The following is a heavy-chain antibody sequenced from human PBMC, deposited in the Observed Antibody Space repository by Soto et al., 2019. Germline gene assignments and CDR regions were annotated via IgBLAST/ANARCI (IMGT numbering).Heavy chain of an antibody. D-gene: IGHD2-15*01. V-gene: IGHV3-53*04. CDR2: IYSGGST. Sequence: ELQLVESGGGLVQPGGSLRLSCAASGFTVSSNYMSWVRQAPGKGLEWVSVIYSGGSTYYADSVKGRFTISRHNSKNTLYLQMNSLRAEDTAVYYCARSYCSGGSCELYYYYYMDVWGKGTTVTVSS. J-gene: IGHJ6*03. CDR1: GFTVSSNY. CDR3: ARSYCSGGSCELYYYYYMDV.